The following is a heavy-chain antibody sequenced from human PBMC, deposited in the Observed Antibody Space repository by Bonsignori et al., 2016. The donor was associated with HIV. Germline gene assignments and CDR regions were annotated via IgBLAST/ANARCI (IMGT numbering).Heavy chain of an antibody. J-gene: IGHJ4*02. CDR1: GVSLNTIGVG. CDR3: IHPERASLHVPY. Sequence: QVTLTESGPTLVKPTQTLTLTCTFSGVSLNTIGVGVGWIRQPPGKALEWLAMIYWNDGRRYRPSLKGRLTISKDTYKNQVVLAMTDMDPVDTATYYCIHPERASLHVPYWGQGTPCHRLL. D-gene: IGHD6-6*01. V-gene: IGHV2-5*01. CDR2: IYWNDGR.